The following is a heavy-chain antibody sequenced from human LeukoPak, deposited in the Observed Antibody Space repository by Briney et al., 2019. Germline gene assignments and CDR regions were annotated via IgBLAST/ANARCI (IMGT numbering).Heavy chain of an antibody. J-gene: IGHJ4*02. CDR2: ISYDGSNK. D-gene: IGHD6-19*01. CDR3: AKPSNSKQWLVQRRGNYFDY. Sequence: PGGSLRLSCAASGFTFSSYGMHWVRQAPGKGLEWVAVISYDGSNKYYADSVKGRFTISRDNSKNTFYLQMNSLRAEDTAVYYCAKPSNSKQWLVQRRGNYFDYWGQGTLVTVSS. V-gene: IGHV3-30*18. CDR1: GFTFSSYG.